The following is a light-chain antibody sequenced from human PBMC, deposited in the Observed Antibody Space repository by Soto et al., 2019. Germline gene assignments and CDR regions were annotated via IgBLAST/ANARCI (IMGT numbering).Light chain of an antibody. CDR2: DAS. V-gene: IGKV3-11*01. CDR1: QSISSY. J-gene: IGKJ5*01. CDR3: QQCGSSST. Sequence: EIVLTAPSPSLSWPPGAGATLPFWSSQSISSYLAWYQQKPGQAPRLLIYDASSRATGIPARFSGSGSGTEFTLTISSLQSDDFATYYCQQCGSSSTFGQGTRLENK.